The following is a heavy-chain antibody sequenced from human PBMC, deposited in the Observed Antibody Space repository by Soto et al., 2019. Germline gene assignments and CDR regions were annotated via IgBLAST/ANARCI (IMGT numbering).Heavy chain of an antibody. CDR2: VSSDGSNK. CDR1: GFTFSSYA. Sequence: GGSLRLSCTASGFTFSSYAMHWVRQAPGEGLEWVAVVSSDGSNKHYADSVKGRFTISRDNSKSTLYLQMNSLRAEDTTVYYCARSFRSTWYYFDDWGQGTLVTVSS. D-gene: IGHD6-13*01. CDR3: ARSFRSTWYYFDD. V-gene: IGHV3-30-3*01. J-gene: IGHJ4*02.